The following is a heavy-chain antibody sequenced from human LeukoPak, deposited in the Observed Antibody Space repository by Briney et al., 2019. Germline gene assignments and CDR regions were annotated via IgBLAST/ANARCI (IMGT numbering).Heavy chain of an antibody. Sequence: PGGSLRLSCAASGFTFSSYSMNWVRQAPGKGREWVSSISSSSSYIYYADSVKGRFTISRDNAKNSLYLQMNSLRAEDTAVYYCARTGRKQLVLRVDYWGQGTLVTVSS. V-gene: IGHV3-21*01. D-gene: IGHD6-13*01. CDR3: ARTGRKQLVLRVDY. CDR2: ISSSSSYI. CDR1: GFTFSSYS. J-gene: IGHJ4*02.